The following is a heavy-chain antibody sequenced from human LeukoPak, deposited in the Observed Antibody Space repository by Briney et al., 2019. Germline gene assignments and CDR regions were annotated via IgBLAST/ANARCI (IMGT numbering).Heavy chain of an antibody. D-gene: IGHD2-2*02. CDR1: GGTFSSYA. CDR3: ARWTSRYISWFDP. CDR2: IIPIFGTA. J-gene: IGHJ5*02. V-gene: IGHV1-69*13. Sequence: ASVKVSCKASGGTFSSYAISWVRRAPGQGLEWMGGIIPIFGTANYAQKFQGRVTITADESTSTAYMELSSLRSEDTAVYYCARWTSRYISWFDPWGQGTLVTVSS.